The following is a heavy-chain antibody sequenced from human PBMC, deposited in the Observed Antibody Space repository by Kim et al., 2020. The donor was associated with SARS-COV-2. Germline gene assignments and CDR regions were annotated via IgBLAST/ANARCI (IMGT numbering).Heavy chain of an antibody. CDR3: ASKGPEGGSGSPGGY. CDR1: GFTFSDYY. J-gene: IGHJ4*02. Sequence: GGSLRLSCAASGFTFSDYYMSWIRQAPGKGLEWVSYISSSSSYTNYADSVKGRFTISRDNAKNSLYLQMNSLRAEDTAVYYCASKGPEGGSGSPGGYLGQGTLVTVSS. V-gene: IGHV3-11*03. CDR2: ISSSSSYT. D-gene: IGHD3-10*01.